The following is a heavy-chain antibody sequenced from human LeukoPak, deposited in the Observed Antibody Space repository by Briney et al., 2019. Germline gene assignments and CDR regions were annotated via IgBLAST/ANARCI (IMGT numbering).Heavy chain of an antibody. V-gene: IGHV3-23*01. Sequence: GGSLRLSCAASGFTFSSYAMSWVRQSPGKGLEWVSAIDGSGGSTYYADSVKGRFTISRDNSKNTLYLQMNSLRAEDTAVYYCAKAVGSTYYYDSSGYFPNWGQGTLVTVSS. CDR2: IDGSGGST. CDR3: AKAVGSTYYYDSSGYFPN. J-gene: IGHJ4*02. D-gene: IGHD3-22*01. CDR1: GFTFSSYA.